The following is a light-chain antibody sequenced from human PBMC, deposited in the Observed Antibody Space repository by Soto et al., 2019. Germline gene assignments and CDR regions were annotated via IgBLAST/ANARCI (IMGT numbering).Light chain of an antibody. CDR2: DVS. CDR1: SSDVGGYNY. CDR3: SSYTSSSRV. J-gene: IGLJ3*02. V-gene: IGLV2-14*01. Sequence: QSALTQPASVSGSPGQSITISCTGTSSDVGGYNYVSWYQQHPGKAPKLMIYDVSNRPSEVSNRFSGSKSGNTASLTISGLQAEDEADYYCSSYTSSSRVFGGGTKVTVL.